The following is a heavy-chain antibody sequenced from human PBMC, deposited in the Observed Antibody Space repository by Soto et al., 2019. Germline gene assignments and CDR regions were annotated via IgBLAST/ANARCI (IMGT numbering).Heavy chain of an antibody. CDR2: IYYSGST. Sequence: QVQLQESGPGLVKPSETLSLTCTVSGGSISSYYWSWIRQPPGKGLEWIGYIYYSGSTNYNPALKSRVTISVDTSKNRFSLKLSSVTAADTAVYYCARLPRDYCSSTSCYAAFDIWGQGTMVTVSS. V-gene: IGHV4-59*08. CDR1: GGSISSYY. CDR3: ARLPRDYCSSTSCYAAFDI. J-gene: IGHJ3*02. D-gene: IGHD2-2*01.